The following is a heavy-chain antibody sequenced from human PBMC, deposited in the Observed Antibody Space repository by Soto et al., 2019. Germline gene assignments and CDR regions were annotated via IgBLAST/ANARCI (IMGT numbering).Heavy chain of an antibody. Sequence: QVQLVQSGAEVKKPGSSVKVSCKASGGTFSSYAISWVRQAPGQGLEWMGGIIPIFGTANYAQKFPGRVTITADESTSTANMELSSVRSEDTAVYYCARVPDCSITSCQPSHYYYYYGMDVWGQGTTVTVSS. D-gene: IGHD2-2*01. CDR1: GGTFSSYA. CDR2: IIPIFGTA. CDR3: ARVPDCSITSCQPSHYYYYYGMDV. V-gene: IGHV1-69*01. J-gene: IGHJ6*02.